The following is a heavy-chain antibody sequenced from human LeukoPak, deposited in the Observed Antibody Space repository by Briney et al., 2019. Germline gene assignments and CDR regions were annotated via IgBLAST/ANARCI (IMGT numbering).Heavy chain of an antibody. CDR3: AKAGVRYFDSSGLYAFDS. Sequence: SETLSLTCAVSGGSISSTSYYWAWIRQPPGKGLEWIGTIYYSGSTYHNPSLKSRVTMSVDTPRNQFSLKLSSVDAADTAVYYCAKAGVRYFDSSGLYAFDSWGQGTTVTVSS. CDR1: GGSISSTSYY. D-gene: IGHD3-22*01. CDR2: IYYSGST. V-gene: IGHV4-39*01. J-gene: IGHJ3*01.